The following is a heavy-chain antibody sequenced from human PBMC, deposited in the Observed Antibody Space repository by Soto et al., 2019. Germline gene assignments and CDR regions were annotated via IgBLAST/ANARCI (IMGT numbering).Heavy chain of an antibody. CDR3: ARDNYVAAMGNTHPVYGMDV. V-gene: IGHV3-33*01. D-gene: IGHD2-15*01. Sequence: QVQLVESGGGVVQPGRSLRLSCAASGFTFSSYGMHWVRQAPGKGLEWVAVIWYDGSNKYYADSVKGRFTISRDNSKNTLYLQMNSLRAEDTAVYYCARDNYVAAMGNTHPVYGMDVWGQGTTVTVSS. CDR1: GFTFSSYG. CDR2: IWYDGSNK. J-gene: IGHJ6*02.